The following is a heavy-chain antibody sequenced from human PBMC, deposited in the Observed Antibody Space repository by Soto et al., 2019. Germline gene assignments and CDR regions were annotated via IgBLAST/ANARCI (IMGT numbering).Heavy chain of an antibody. CDR2: TRNKANSYTT. CDR3: ARVHSTAYYYVY. D-gene: IGHD3-22*01. V-gene: IGHV3-72*01. J-gene: IGHJ4*02. CDR1: GFTFSAHS. Sequence: EVQLVESGGDLVQPGGSLRLSCAASGFTFSAHSMDWVRQAPGKGLAWVGRTRNKANSYTTEYVASVKGRFTISRDDSKNSLYLQMNSLKTEDTAVYYCARVHSTAYYYVYWGQGTLVTVSS.